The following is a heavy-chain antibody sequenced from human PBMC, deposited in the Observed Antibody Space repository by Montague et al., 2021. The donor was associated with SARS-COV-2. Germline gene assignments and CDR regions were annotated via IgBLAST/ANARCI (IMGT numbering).Heavy chain of an antibody. J-gene: IGHJ3*02. D-gene: IGHD2-15*01. Sequence: SETLSLTCLVSGDSVPSDSYFWAWIRQSPGKGLEWIGSLFHRGDTYHNPSLKDRLIMSVDTSNNRFSLKLSSVSAADTAVYYFARGVPGGYCTGGSCKEGAFDIWGQGTMVTVSS. V-gene: IGHV4-39*07. CDR3: ARGVPGGYCTGGSCKEGAFDI. CDR2: LFHRGDT. CDR1: GDSVPSDSYF.